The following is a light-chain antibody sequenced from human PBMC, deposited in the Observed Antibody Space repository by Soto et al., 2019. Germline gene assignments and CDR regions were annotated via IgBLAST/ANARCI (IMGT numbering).Light chain of an antibody. CDR2: DNF. V-gene: IGLV1-40*01. J-gene: IGLJ1*01. CDR1: SSNIGAGYD. CDR3: PSLDSSLSGYV. Sequence: QLVLTQPPSVSGAPGQRVTISCTGSSSNIGAGYDVHWYQQLPGTAPKLLIYDNFNRPSGVPDRFSGSKSGTSASLAITGLPAEDEAYYFCPSLDSSLSGYVFGTGTKLTVL.